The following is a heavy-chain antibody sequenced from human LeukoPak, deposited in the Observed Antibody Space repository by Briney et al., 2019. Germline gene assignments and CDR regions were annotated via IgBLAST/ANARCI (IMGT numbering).Heavy chain of an antibody. D-gene: IGHD3-3*01. CDR3: ASARLRFLEWPDAFDI. CDR2: IYPGDSDT. J-gene: IGHJ3*02. Sequence: RGESLKISCKGSGYSFTSYWIGWVRQMPGKGLEWMRIIYPGDSDTRYSPSFQGQVTISADKSISTAYLQWSSLKASDTAMYYCASARLRFLEWPDAFDIWGQGTMVTVSS. V-gene: IGHV5-51*01. CDR1: GYSFTSYW.